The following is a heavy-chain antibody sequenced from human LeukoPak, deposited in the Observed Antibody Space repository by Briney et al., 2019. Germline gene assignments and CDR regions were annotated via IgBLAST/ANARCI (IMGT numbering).Heavy chain of an antibody. Sequence: GGSLRLSCAASGLTFSSYDMHWVRQAPGKGLEWVAVISYDGTNKYYADSVKGRFTISRDKSKNTLYLQMNSLRTEDTAVYYCAEAGEDRGSFAYWGQGTLVTVSS. J-gene: IGHJ4*02. D-gene: IGHD3-10*01. V-gene: IGHV3-30*03. CDR1: GLTFSSYD. CDR2: ISYDGTNK. CDR3: AEAGEDRGSFAY.